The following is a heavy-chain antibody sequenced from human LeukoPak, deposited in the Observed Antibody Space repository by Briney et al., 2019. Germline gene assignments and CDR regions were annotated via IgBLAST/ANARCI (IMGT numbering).Heavy chain of an antibody. Sequence: SETLSLTCTVSGYSISSGYYWTWIRQPPGKGLEWIGYVDQNGSTNFNPSLNGRVSISRDTTKNLFSLRLRSVTAADTAVYFCARGRVSSSTCYSTYYYYFYMDVWGKGTTVTVSS. V-gene: IGHV4-61*03. D-gene: IGHD2-15*01. CDR1: GYSISSGYY. CDR3: ARGRVSSSTCYSTYYYYFYMDV. CDR2: VDQNGST. J-gene: IGHJ6*03.